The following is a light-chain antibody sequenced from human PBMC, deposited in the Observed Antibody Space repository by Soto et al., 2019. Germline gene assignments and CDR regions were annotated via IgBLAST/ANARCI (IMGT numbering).Light chain of an antibody. CDR2: DAS. CDR3: QQRYNWPSIT. J-gene: IGKJ5*01. Sequence: EIVLTQSPATLSLSPGERATLSCRASQSLSNYLAWYQQKPGQAPRLLIYDASNRATGIPARFSGSGCGTDFTLPISSRVPEEFAVYYCQQRYNWPSITFGQGTRLEIK. V-gene: IGKV3-11*01. CDR1: QSLSNY.